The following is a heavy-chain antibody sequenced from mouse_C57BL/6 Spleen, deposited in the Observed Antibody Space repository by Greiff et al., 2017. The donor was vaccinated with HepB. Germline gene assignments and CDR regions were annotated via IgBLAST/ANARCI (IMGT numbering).Heavy chain of an antibody. CDR1: GYTFTDYN. Sequence: EVQLQQSGPELVKPGASVKIPCKASGYTFTDYNMDWVKQSHGKSLEWIGDINPNNGGTIYNQKFKGKATLTVDKSSSTAYMELRSLTSEDTAVYYCARSLYSNYRYFDVWGTGTTVTVSS. CDR3: ARSLYSNYRYFDV. J-gene: IGHJ1*03. V-gene: IGHV1-18*01. CDR2: INPNNGGT. D-gene: IGHD2-5*01.